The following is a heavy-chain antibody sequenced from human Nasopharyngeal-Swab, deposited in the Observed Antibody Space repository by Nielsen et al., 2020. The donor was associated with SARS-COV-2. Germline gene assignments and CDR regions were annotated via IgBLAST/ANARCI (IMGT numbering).Heavy chain of an antibody. Sequence: WIRQPPGKGLEWIGRLHTSGTTNYNPSLKSRVTISVDTSKDQFSLKLSSVTAADTAVYYCARAILNLGRGDYMDVWGKGTTVTVSS. D-gene: IGHD1-1*01. CDR3: ARAILNLGRGDYMDV. V-gene: IGHV4-61*02. CDR2: LHTSGTT. J-gene: IGHJ6*03.